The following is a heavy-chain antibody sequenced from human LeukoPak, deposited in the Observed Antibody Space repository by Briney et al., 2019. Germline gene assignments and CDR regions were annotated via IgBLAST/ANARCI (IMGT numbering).Heavy chain of an antibody. CDR3: ARDLPTNDWGKAAAEPAFDY. CDR1: GFTFSSYW. J-gene: IGHJ4*02. Sequence: GSLRLSCAASGFTFSSYWMHWVRQAPGKGLVWVSRINSDGSSTSYADSVKGRFTTSRDNAKNTLYLQMNSLRAEDTAVYYCARDLPTNDWGKAAAEPAFDYWGQGTLVTVSS. CDR2: INSDGSST. V-gene: IGHV3-74*01. D-gene: IGHD6-13*01.